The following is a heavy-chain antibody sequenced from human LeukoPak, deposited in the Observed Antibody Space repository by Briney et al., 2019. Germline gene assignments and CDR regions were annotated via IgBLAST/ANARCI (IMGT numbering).Heavy chain of an antibody. CDR2: INHSGST. CDR1: GGSISSYH. J-gene: IGHJ3*02. D-gene: IGHD3-10*01. V-gene: IGHV4-34*01. CDR3: ARRRYGSAFDI. Sequence: PSETLSLTCTVSGGSISSYHWSWIRQPPGKGLEWIGEINHSGSTNYNPSLKSRVTISVDTSKNQFSLKLSSVTAADTAVYYCARRRYGSAFDIWGQGTMVTVSS.